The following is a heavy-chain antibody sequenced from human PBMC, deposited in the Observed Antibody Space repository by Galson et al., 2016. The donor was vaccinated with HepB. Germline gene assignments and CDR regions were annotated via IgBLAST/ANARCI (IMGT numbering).Heavy chain of an antibody. CDR1: AFTLSDYY. V-gene: IGHV3-11*01. D-gene: IGHD5-12*01. Sequence: LRLSSAASAFTLSDYYMSWIRQAPGKGLQWASYISNSGSSICYEASVMGRFTISRDNAENSLFLQMNSLRVEDTAVDYCARKGSGNDALGGRDDHWGQGTLVTVSS. CDR3: ARKGSGNDALGGRDDH. J-gene: IGHJ4*02. CDR2: ISNSGSSI.